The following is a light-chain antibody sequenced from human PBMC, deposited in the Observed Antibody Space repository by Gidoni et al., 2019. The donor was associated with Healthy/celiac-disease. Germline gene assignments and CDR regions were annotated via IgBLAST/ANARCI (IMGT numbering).Light chain of an antibody. V-gene: IGKV1-5*01. CDR1: QSISSW. J-gene: IGKJ2*01. Sequence: DIQMTQSPSTLSASVGDRVTITCRASQSISSWLDWYQQKPGKAPKLLIYDASSLESGVPSRFSGSVSGTEFTLTISSLQPDDFATYYCQQYNSYPMYTFXQXTKLXIK. CDR3: QQYNSYPMYT. CDR2: DAS.